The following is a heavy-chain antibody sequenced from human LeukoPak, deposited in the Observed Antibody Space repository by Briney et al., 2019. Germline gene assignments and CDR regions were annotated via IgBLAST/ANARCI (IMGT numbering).Heavy chain of an antibody. CDR1: GFTFSGYY. J-gene: IGHJ5*01. Sequence: GGSLRLSCTASGFTFSGYYMHWVRQAPGKGLVWVSRVDGVGSDRIYADSVKGRFSIFRDNAKNTLYLQMNSLRVEDTAMYYCVRDWDHYDFDSWGQGTLVTVSS. D-gene: IGHD3-3*01. V-gene: IGHV3-74*01. CDR3: VRDWDHYDFDS. CDR2: VDGVGSDR.